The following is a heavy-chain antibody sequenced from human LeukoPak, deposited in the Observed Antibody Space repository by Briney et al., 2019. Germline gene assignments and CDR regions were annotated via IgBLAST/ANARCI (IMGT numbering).Heavy chain of an antibody. V-gene: IGHV3-13*01. J-gene: IGHJ4*02. D-gene: IGHD6-19*01. Sequence: GSLRLSCAASGFTFSSYWMHWVRQGTGKSLEWVSAIGTAGNTAYAGSVQGRFTISRENAKNSLYLQMNSLRAGDTAVYYCARVRSDSSGWYHVLDWGQGTLVTVSS. CDR2: IGTAGNT. CDR1: GFTFSSYW. CDR3: ARVRSDSSGWYHVLD.